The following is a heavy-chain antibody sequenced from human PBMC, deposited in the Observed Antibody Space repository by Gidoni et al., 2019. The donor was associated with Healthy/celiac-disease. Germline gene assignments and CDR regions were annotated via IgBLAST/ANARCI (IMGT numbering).Heavy chain of an antibody. CDR1: GCSISSSSYY. J-gene: IGHJ4*02. Sequence: QLQLQESGPGLVKPSETLSLTCTASGCSISSSSYYWGWFRQPPGKGLEWIGSIYYSGSTYYNQSLKSRVTISVDTSKNQFSLKLSSVTAADTAVYYCARNFLNDYSGQIDYWGQGTLVTVSS. CDR3: ARNFLNDYSGQIDY. D-gene: IGHD4-4*01. V-gene: IGHV4-39*01. CDR2: IYYSGST.